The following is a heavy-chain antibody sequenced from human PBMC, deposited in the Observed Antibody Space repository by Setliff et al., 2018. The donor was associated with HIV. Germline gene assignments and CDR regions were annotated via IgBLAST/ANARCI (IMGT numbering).Heavy chain of an antibody. D-gene: IGHD2-8*01. J-gene: IGHJ4*02. CDR1: GDSISSSGYW. V-gene: IGHV3-7*01. Sequence: ETLSLTCTVSGDSISSSGYWWGWVRQAPGKGLEWVANIKQDGSEKYYVDSVKGRFTISRDNAKNSLYLQMNSLRAEDTAVYYCAREWNGGYDYWGQGTLVTVSS. CDR3: AREWNGGYDY. CDR2: IKQDGSEK.